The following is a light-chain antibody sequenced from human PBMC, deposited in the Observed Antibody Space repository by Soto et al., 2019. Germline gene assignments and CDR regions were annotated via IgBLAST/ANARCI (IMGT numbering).Light chain of an antibody. CDR3: QQYYTTPWT. V-gene: IGKV4-1*01. CDR1: QSVLYSSNNKNY. J-gene: IGKJ1*01. Sequence: DIVMTQSPDSLAVSLGERATINCKSSQSVLYSSNNKNYLAWYQQKPGQPPKALIYWASTRESGVPDRFSGSGSGTDFTLTISSLQAEEVAVYDCQQYYTTPWTFGQVTKVEIK. CDR2: WAS.